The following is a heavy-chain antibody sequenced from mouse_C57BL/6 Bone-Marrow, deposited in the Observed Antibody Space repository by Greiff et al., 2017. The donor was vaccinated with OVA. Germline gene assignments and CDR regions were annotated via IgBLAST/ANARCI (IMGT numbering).Heavy chain of an antibody. CDR3: ARHEDYSNFRVGYFDV. D-gene: IGHD2-5*01. CDR2: FYPGSGSI. V-gene: IGHV1-62-2*01. J-gene: IGHJ1*03. Sequence: VQLQQSGAELVKPGASVKLSCKASGYTFTEYTIHWVKQRSGQGLEWIGWFYPGSGSIKYNEKFKDKATLTADKSSSTVYMELSRVTSEDSAVYFCARHEDYSNFRVGYFDVWGTGTTVTVSS. CDR1: GYTFTEYT.